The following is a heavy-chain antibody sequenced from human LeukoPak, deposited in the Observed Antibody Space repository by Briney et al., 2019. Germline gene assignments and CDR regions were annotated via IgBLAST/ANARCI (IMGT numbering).Heavy chain of an antibody. CDR3: ARRFSGNQDYYYYYYMDV. CDR1: GGTFSSYA. V-gene: IGHV1-69*13. J-gene: IGHJ6*02. Sequence: SVKVSCKASGGTFSSYAISWVRQAPGQGLDWMGGIVPIFGTANYAQKFQGRITITADESTSTAYMELSSLRSEDTAVYYYARRFSGNQDYYYYYYMDVWGQGTTVTVSS. CDR2: IVPIFGTA. D-gene: IGHD3-10*01.